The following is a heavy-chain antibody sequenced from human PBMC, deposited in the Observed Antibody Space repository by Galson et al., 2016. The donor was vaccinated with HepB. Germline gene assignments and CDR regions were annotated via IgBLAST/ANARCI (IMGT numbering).Heavy chain of an antibody. J-gene: IGHJ2*01. V-gene: IGHV4-30-4*01. CDR2: VYYSGFP. CDR3: ASATTVTTYWYFDL. CDR1: GGSINSGEFY. Sequence: SLTCTVSGGSINSGEFYWSWIRQPPGKGLEWIGYVYYSGFPYYNPSLKSRVTISLDTSKNQFSLKLNSVTAADAAVYYCASATTVTTYWYFDLWGRGTLVTVSS. D-gene: IGHD4-17*01.